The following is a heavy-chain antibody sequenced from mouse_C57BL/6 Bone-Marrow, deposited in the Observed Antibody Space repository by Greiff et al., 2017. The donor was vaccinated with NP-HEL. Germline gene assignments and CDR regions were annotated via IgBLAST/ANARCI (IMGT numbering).Heavy chain of an antibody. CDR3: ARDRNYCDGSYWYFDV. CDR1: GFTFSSYA. Sequence: EVKLMESGGGLVKPGGSLKLSCAASGFTFSSYAMSWVRQTPEKRLEWVAIISDGGSYTYYPDNVKGRFTISRANAKTHRYLQMRQLKSEDTAMYYCARDRNYCDGSYWYFDVWGTGTTVTVSS. D-gene: IGHD1-1*01. J-gene: IGHJ1*03. CDR2: ISDGGSYT. V-gene: IGHV5-4*01.